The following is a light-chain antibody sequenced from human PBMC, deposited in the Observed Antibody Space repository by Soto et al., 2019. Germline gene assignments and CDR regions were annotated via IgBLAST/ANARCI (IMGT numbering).Light chain of an antibody. CDR2: GAT. Sequence: QSALTQPPSASGSPGQSVPISCTGTSSDVGGYDRVSWFQQHPGNDPKLIIYGATDRILGVPGRFSGSKSGNTASLTVSGLQAEDEADYYCASYGGRDDMIFGEGTKLTVL. J-gene: IGLJ2*01. V-gene: IGLV2-8*01. CDR1: SSDVGGYDR. CDR3: ASYGGRDDMI.